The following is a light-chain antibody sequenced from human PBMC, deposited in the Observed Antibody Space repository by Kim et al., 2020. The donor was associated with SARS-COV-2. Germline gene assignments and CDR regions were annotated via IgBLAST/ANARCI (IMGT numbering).Light chain of an antibody. CDR3: QQRDTLIT. J-gene: IGKJ5*01. V-gene: IGKV3-11*01. CDR1: QSIDNY. Sequence: PLSPGDRATLSCRASQSIDNYLAWYQQKPGQPPRLVIYGASKRATGIPARFSGSGSGTDFTLTINNLEPEDFAVYSCQQRDTLITFGQGTRLEIK. CDR2: GAS.